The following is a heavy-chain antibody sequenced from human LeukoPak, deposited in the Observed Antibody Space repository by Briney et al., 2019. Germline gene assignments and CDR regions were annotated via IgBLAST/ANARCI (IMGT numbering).Heavy chain of an antibody. CDR2: INSDGSDT. Sequence: GGSLRLSCAASGINFSIYWMHWVRQAPGKGLVWVSRINSDGSDTSYADSVKGRFTISRDNAKNTLYLQINSLRAEDTAVYYCARVGYYDSSGYHHAFDIWGQGTMVTVSS. J-gene: IGHJ3*02. D-gene: IGHD3-22*01. CDR3: ARVGYYDSSGYHHAFDI. CDR1: GINFSIYW. V-gene: IGHV3-74*01.